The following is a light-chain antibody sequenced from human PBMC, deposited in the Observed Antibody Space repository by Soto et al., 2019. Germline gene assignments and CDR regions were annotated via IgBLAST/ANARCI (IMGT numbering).Light chain of an antibody. Sequence: DIQMTQSPSTLSASVGDRVTITCRASQSISSWLAWYQQKPGKAPKVLIYKASNLQSGVPARFSGSGSGTDFTLTISSLQPDDFATYYCQQRNSYPPTFGQGTTVDIK. CDR3: QQRNSYPPT. V-gene: IGKV1-5*03. CDR1: QSISSW. CDR2: KAS. J-gene: IGKJ1*01.